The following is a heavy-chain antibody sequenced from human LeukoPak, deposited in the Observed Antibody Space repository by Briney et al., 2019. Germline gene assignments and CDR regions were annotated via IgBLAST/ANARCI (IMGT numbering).Heavy chain of an antibody. D-gene: IGHD2-15*01. CDR3: ARRGYCSGGSCYSFDY. Sequence: SETLSLTCTVSGGSISSYYWTWIRQPPGKGLEYIGHIYYSGSTNYIPSLKSRVTISVDTPKNQCSLKLSAVTAADTAVYYCARRGYCSGGSCYSFDYWGQGTLVTVSS. CDR2: IYYSGST. J-gene: IGHJ4*02. CDR1: GGSISSYY. V-gene: IGHV4-59*01.